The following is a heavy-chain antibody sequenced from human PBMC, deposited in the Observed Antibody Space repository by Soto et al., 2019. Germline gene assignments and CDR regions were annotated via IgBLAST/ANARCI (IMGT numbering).Heavy chain of an antibody. V-gene: IGHV1-46*01. Sequence: ASVKVSCKASGYTFTSYYMHWVRQAPRQGLEWMGIINPSGGSTSYAQKFQGRVTMTRDTSTSTVYMELSSLRSEDTAVYYCAGQPRYYDILTGYYMGDYYYYGMDVWGQGTTVTVSS. CDR3: AGQPRYYDILTGYYMGDYYYYGMDV. CDR2: INPSGGST. CDR1: GYTFTSYY. D-gene: IGHD3-9*01. J-gene: IGHJ6*02.